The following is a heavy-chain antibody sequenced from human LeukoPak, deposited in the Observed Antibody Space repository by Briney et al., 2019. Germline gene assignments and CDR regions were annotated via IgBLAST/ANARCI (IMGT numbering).Heavy chain of an antibody. CDR3: ARGYDIFHNYGMDV. J-gene: IGHJ6*02. CDR1: GGSISGYY. V-gene: IGHV4-59*01. CDR2: IYYSGST. Sequence: PSETLSLTCTVFGGSISGYYWSWIRQPPGKGLEWIGYIYYSGSTTYNPSLGSRVTISVDTSKNQFSVKLSSVTAADTAVYYCARGYDIFHNYGMDVWGQGTTVTVSS. D-gene: IGHD3-9*01.